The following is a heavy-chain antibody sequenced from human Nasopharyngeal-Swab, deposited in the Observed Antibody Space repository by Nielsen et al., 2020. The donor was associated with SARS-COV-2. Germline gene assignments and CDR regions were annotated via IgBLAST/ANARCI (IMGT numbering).Heavy chain of an antibody. V-gene: IGHV4-31*03. CDR1: GGSISSGGYY. J-gene: IGHJ6*02. CDR2: IYYSGST. CDR3: ARAPSVYYYGMDV. Sequence: SETLSLTCTVSGGSISSGGYYWSWIRQHPGKGLEWIGYIYYSGSTYYNPSLKSRVTISVDTSKNQFSLKLSSVTAADTAVYHCARAPSVYYYGMDVWGQGTTVTVSS.